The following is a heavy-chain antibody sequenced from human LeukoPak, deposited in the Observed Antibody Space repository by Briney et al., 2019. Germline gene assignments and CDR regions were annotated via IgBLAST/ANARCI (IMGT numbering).Heavy chain of an antibody. CDR3: ARFPRAGSDIAVAGTARFDY. D-gene: IGHD6-19*01. V-gene: IGHV1-2*06. Sequence: ASVKVSCKASGYTFTGYYMHWVRQAPGQGLEWMGRINPNSGGTNYAQKFQGRVTMTRATSISTAYMELSRLRSDDTAVYYCARFPRAGSDIAVAGTARFDYWGQGTLVTVSS. CDR1: GYTFTGYY. CDR2: INPNSGGT. J-gene: IGHJ4*02.